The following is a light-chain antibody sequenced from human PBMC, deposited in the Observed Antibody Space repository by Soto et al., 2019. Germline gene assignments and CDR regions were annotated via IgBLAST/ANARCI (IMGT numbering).Light chain of an antibody. CDR1: QSVRST. CDR2: DAS. CDR3: QPRDNWPWT. J-gene: IGKJ1*01. V-gene: IGKV3-11*01. Sequence: EIVLTQSPSTLSLSPGERVTVSCRASQSVRSTLAWYQQKPCQAPMLLIYDASNRATGIPGRLSGSGSGTDFNLTISNLEPEDFAVSDCQPRDNWPWTLGQGAKVEI.